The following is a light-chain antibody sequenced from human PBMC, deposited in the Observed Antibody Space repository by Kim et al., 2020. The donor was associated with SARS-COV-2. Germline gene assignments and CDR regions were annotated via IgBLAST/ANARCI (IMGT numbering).Light chain of an antibody. J-gene: IGKJ2*02. CDR1: QSVSSRY. CDR2: GAS. V-gene: IGKV3D-20*01. CDR3: QQYSSSPCT. Sequence: LDPREVAASCCGASQSVSSRYLAWYQQKPGLAPRLLIYGASSRAADIPARFSGSGSGTDFTLTISRLESEDFAVYYCQQYSSSPCTFGQGTKLEI.